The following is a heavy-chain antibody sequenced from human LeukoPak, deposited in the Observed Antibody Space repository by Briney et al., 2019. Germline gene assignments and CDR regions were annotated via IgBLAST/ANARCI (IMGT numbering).Heavy chain of an antibody. Sequence: GGSLRLSCAASGFTFSSYAMSWVRQAPGKGLAWVSPISGGSGSTYCADSVKGRFTISRDNSKNTLYLQMNSLRDEDTAVYYCAKDRLPRGAPGRGEHHNWFDPWGQGTLVTVSS. CDR2: ISGGSGST. D-gene: IGHD6-13*01. V-gene: IGHV3-23*01. CDR3: AKDRLPRGAPGRGEHHNWFDP. CDR1: GFTFSSYA. J-gene: IGHJ5*02.